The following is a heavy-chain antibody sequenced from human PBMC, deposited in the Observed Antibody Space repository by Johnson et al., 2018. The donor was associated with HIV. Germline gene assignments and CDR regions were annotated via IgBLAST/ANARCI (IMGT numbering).Heavy chain of an antibody. V-gene: IGHV3-30*18. CDR3: AKAGLFVLVVYAPDVFDI. CDR1: GFTFDDYG. CDR2: ISYDGSNK. D-gene: IGHD2-8*02. J-gene: IGHJ3*02. Sequence: QVQLVESGGGVVRPGGSLRLSCAASGFTFDDYGMNWVRQAPGKGLEWVAVISYDGSNKYYADYVKGRFTISRDNSKNTLNLQRNRLRAEDTAVYYCAKAGLFVLVVYAPDVFDIWGQGTMVTVSS.